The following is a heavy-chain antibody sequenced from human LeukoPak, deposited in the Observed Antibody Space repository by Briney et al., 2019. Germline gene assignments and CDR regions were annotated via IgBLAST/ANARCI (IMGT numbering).Heavy chain of an antibody. D-gene: IGHD3-16*02. CDR1: GFTFSSYE. CDR2: ISSSSSYI. CDR3: ARDRVGRVRLGELSPFDY. Sequence: GGSLRLSCAASGFTFSSYEMNWVRQAPGKGLEWVSSISSSSSYIYYADSVKGRFTISRDNAKNSLYLQMNSLRAEDTAVYYCARDRVGRVRLGELSPFDYWGQGTLVTVSS. J-gene: IGHJ4*02. V-gene: IGHV3-21*01.